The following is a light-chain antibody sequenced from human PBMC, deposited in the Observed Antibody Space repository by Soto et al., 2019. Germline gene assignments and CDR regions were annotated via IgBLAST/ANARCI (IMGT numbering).Light chain of an antibody. J-gene: IGKJ1*01. V-gene: IGKV3-20*01. CDR2: GAS. CDR3: QQYGSSTWT. CDR1: QSVSSSY. Sequence: EIVLTQSPGTLSLSRGERATLSCRASQSVSSSYLAWYQQNPGQAPRLLIYGASSRATGIPDRFSGSGSGTDFTLTISRLEPEDFAVYYRQQYGSSTWTFGQGTKVDSK.